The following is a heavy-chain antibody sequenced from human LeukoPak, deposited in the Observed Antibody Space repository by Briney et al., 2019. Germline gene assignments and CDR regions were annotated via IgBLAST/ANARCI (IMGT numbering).Heavy chain of an antibody. D-gene: IGHD5-12*01. CDR3: AKGGYDSGHFDY. CDR2: ISYDGSNK. Sequence: PARSLRLSCAASGFTFSSYGMHWVRQAPGKGLEWVAVISYDGSNKYYADSVKGRFTISRDNSKNTLYLQMNSLRAEDTAVYYCAKGGYDSGHFDYWGQGTLVTVYS. V-gene: IGHV3-30*18. CDR1: GFTFSSYG. J-gene: IGHJ4*02.